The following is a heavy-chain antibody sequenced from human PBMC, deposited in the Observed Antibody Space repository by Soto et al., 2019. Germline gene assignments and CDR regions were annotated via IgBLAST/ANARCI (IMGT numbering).Heavy chain of an antibody. CDR1: GFTFSSYA. J-gene: IGHJ6*02. Sequence: EVQLLESGGGLVQPGGSLRLSCAASGFTFSSYAMSWVRQAPGKGLEWVSAISGSGGSTYYADSVKGRFTISRDNSKNTLYLQMNSLRAEDTAVYYCAKHTKPCSGGSCYFRGMDVWGQGTTVTVSS. CDR2: ISGSGGST. CDR3: AKHTKPCSGGSCYFRGMDV. V-gene: IGHV3-23*01. D-gene: IGHD2-15*01.